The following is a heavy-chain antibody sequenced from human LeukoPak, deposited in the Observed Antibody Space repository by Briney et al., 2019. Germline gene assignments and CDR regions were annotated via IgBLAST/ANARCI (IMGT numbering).Heavy chain of an antibody. V-gene: IGHV1-69*05. Sequence: SVKASCKASGGTFSSYAISWVRQAPGQGLEWMGRIIPIFGTANYAQKFQGRVTITTDESTSTAYMELSSLRSEDTAVYYCARAYGDPEVYFQHWGQGTLVAVSS. CDR3: ARAYGDPEVYFQH. CDR1: GGTFSSYA. CDR2: IIPIFGTA. D-gene: IGHD4-17*01. J-gene: IGHJ1*01.